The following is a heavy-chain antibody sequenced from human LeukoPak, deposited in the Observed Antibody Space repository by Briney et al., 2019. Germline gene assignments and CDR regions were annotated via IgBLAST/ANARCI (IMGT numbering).Heavy chain of an antibody. CDR3: ALSGYYSPYNWSDP. J-gene: IGHJ5*02. Sequence: ASVKVSCKASGGTFSSYAISWVRQAPGQGLEWMGRIIPILGIANYAQKFQGRVTITADKSTSTAYMELSSLRSEDTAVYYCALSGYYSPYNWSDPWGQGTLVTVSS. CDR2: IIPILGIA. V-gene: IGHV1-69*04. CDR1: GGTFSSYA. D-gene: IGHD3-22*01.